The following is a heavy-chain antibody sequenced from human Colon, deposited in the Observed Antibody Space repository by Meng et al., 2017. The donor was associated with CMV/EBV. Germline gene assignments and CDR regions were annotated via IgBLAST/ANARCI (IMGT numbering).Heavy chain of an antibody. J-gene: IGHJ5*02. CDR2: ISPIFGTT. D-gene: IGHD2-2*01. Sequence: SVTVSCKASGGSLTSYTINWVRQAPGQGLEWMGGISPIFGTTNYAQKFQGRVTITIEKSTTTAYMELNSLRSEDTAVYYCAGVGGHCSSTSCDIYYWCDTWGQGTLVTVSS. CDR1: GGSLTSYT. V-gene: IGHV1-69*05. CDR3: AGVGGHCSSTSCDIYYWCDT.